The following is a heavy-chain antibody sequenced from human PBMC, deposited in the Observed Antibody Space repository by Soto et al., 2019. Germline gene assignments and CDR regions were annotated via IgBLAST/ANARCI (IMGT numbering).Heavy chain of an antibody. V-gene: IGHV3-33*01. Sequence: GGSLRLSCAESGFTFSSYGMHWVRQAPGKGLEWVAVIWYDGSNKYYADSVKGRFTISRDNSKNTLYLQMNSLRAEDTAVYYCARLSGGHIAARPPLPYWGQGTLVTVSS. J-gene: IGHJ4*02. CDR1: GFTFSSYG. CDR2: IWYDGSNK. CDR3: ARLSGGHIAARPPLPY. D-gene: IGHD6-6*01.